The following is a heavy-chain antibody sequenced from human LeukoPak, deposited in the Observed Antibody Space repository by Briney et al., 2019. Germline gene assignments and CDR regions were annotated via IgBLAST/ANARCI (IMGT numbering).Heavy chain of an antibody. J-gene: IGHJ4*02. Sequence: RTEGSLRLSCAASGFAFDIYAMTWVRQAPGKGLEWVSGISASGGSTYYADSVKGRFTISRDNSKNTVYLQMNSLRGEDTAVYYCAKDPRGSLERRGHFDFWGQGTLVTVSS. V-gene: IGHV3-23*01. CDR3: AKDPRGSLERRGHFDF. CDR1: GFAFDIYA. D-gene: IGHD1-1*01. CDR2: ISASGGST.